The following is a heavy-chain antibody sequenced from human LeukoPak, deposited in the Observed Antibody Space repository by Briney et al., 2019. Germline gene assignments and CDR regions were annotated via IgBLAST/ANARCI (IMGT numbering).Heavy chain of an antibody. CDR2: IKEDGSEK. J-gene: IGHJ6*02. CDR3: ARRGITISGVLVYHYSGLDV. CDR1: GFTFSSHW. V-gene: IGHV3-7*01. D-gene: IGHD3-3*01. Sequence: GGSLRLSCAGSGFTFSSHWMNWVRRAPGKGLEWVASIKEDGSEKHYVDSVSGRFTISRDNAKNSLHLQMSSLRAEDTAVYYCARRGITISGVLVYHYSGLDVWGQGTTVTVSS.